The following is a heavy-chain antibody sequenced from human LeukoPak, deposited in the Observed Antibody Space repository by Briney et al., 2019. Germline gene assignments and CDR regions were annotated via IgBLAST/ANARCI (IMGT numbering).Heavy chain of an antibody. D-gene: IGHD3-10*01. CDR3: ARGPLWFGELPINAFDI. V-gene: IGHV1-18*01. CDR2: ISAYNGNT. CDR1: GYTFTSYG. Sequence: GSVKVSCKASGYTFTSYGISWVRQAPGQGLERMGWISAYNGNTNYAQKLQGRVTMTTDTSTSTAYMELRSLRSDDTAVYYCARGPLWFGELPINAFDIWGQGTMVTVSS. J-gene: IGHJ3*02.